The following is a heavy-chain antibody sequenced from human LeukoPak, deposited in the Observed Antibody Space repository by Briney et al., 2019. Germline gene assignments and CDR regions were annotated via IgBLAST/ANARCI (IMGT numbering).Heavy chain of an antibody. CDR2: ISSGSSYI. J-gene: IGHJ4*02. CDR1: GFTFSSYA. V-gene: IGHV3-21*01. Sequence: GGSLRLSCAASGFTFSSYAMSWVRQAPGKGLEWVSSISSGSSYIYYADSVKGRFTISRDNAKNSLYLQMNSLRAEDTAVYYCAREGYYDSSPIDYWGQGTLVTVSS. D-gene: IGHD3-22*01. CDR3: AREGYYDSSPIDY.